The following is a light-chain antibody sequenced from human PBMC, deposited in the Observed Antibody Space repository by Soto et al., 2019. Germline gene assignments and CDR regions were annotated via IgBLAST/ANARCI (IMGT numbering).Light chain of an antibody. CDR1: QSVPKNY. CDR2: DAS. Sequence: EIVLTQSPGTLSLSPGERATLSCRASQSVPKNYLAWYQQKPGQAPRLLNHDASSRATGIPDRFSGSGSGTDFTLTISRLEPEDFAVYYCQQCSTSPLTFGGGTKVEIK. J-gene: IGKJ4*01. CDR3: QQCSTSPLT. V-gene: IGKV3-20*01.